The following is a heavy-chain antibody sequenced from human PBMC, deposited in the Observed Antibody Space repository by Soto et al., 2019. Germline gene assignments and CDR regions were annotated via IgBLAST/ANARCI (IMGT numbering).Heavy chain of an antibody. CDR2: IIPIFGTA. D-gene: IGHD3-22*01. CDR1: GGTFSSYA. V-gene: IGHV1-69*01. J-gene: IGHJ3*02. Sequence: QVQLVQSGAEVKKPGSSVKVSCKASGGTFSSYAISWVRQAPGQGLEWMGGIIPIFGTANYAQKFQGRVTITADESTSTAYRELSSLRSEDTAVYYCARGNKDYYESTQSIPHAFDIWGQGTMVTVSS. CDR3: ARGNKDYYESTQSIPHAFDI.